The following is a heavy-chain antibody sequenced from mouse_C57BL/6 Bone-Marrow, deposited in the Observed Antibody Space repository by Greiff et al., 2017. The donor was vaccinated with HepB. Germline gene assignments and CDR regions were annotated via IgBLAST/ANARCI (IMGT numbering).Heavy chain of an antibody. CDR2: ISSGSSTI. Sequence: DVQLVESGGGLVKPGGSLKLSCAASGFTFSDYGMHWVRQAPEKGLEWVAYISSGSSTIYYADTVKGRFTISRDNAKNTLFLQMTSLRSEDTAMYYCARLYYSNPFDYWGQGTTLTVSS. V-gene: IGHV5-17*01. CDR3: ARLYYSNPFDY. J-gene: IGHJ2*01. D-gene: IGHD2-5*01. CDR1: GFTFSDYG.